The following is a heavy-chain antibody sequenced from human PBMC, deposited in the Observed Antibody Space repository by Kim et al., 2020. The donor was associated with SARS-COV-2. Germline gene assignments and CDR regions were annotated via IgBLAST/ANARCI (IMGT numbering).Heavy chain of an antibody. D-gene: IGHD3-10*01. CDR2: IYYSGST. CDR1: GGSISSCSYY. V-gene: IGHV4-39*01. J-gene: IGHJ5*02. Sequence: SETLSLTCTVYGGSISSCSYYWRWLRQPQGQGLVWIGSIYYSGSTYYNPNRKCQVTIAVATSKNQFSLKLSSVTAADTAVYYCACFNVLLWFGELLCDWFEPWGQETPVTVSS. CDR3: ACFNVLLWFGELLCDWFEP.